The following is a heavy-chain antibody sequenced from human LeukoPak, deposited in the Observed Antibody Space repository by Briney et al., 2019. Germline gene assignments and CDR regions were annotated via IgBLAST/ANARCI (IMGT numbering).Heavy chain of an antibody. D-gene: IGHD2-21*01. CDR3: ARSLSVAGIDY. CDR1: GYSISSGRY. J-gene: IGHJ4*02. Sequence: PSETLSLTCGVSGYSISSGRYWAWIRQPPGKGLEWLGRVFHDGSTYYSSSLKGRLTISVDTSKNQCSLNVGSVTAADSAIYYCARSLSVAGIDYWGQGTRVTVST. V-gene: IGHV4-38-2*01. CDR2: VFHDGST.